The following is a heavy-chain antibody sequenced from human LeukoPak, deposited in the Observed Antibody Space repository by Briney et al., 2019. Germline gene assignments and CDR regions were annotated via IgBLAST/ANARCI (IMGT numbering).Heavy chain of an antibody. Sequence: KPSETLSLTCTVSGGSISNCYWSWIRQPAGKGLEWIGRINTSGSTNCNPSLKSRVTMSVDTSKNQFSLKLSSVTAADTAVYYCARAEDYDILTGPPPPFDYWGQGTLVTVSS. CDR1: GGSISNCY. CDR3: ARAEDYDILTGPPPPFDY. CDR2: INTSGST. J-gene: IGHJ4*02. D-gene: IGHD3-9*01. V-gene: IGHV4-4*07.